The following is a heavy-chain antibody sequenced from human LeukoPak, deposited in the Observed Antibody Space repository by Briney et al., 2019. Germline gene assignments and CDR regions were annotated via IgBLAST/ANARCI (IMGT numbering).Heavy chain of an antibody. J-gene: IGHJ6*02. CDR1: GFTFSSYA. CDR2: ISGSGGST. V-gene: IGHV3-23*01. CDR3: AKGTYYDFWSGYYEEGSGNYYYYYGMDV. D-gene: IGHD3-3*01. Sequence: GGSLRLSCAASGFTFSSYAMSWVRQAPGKGLEWVSAISGSGGSTYYADSVKGRFTISRDNSKNTLYLQMNSLRAEDTAVYYCAKGTYYDFWSGYYEEGSGNYYYYYGMDVWGQGITVTVSS.